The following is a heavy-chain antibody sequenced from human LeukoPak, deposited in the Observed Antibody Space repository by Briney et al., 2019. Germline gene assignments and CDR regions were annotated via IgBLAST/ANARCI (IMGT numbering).Heavy chain of an antibody. Sequence: SETLSLTCTVSGGSMSSYYWCWLRQPPGKGLEWIGYIYYSGSTNYNPSLQSRVTISVDTSKNQFSLKLSSVTAADTAVYYCARGRYDYVWGSYRFDAFDIWGQGRMVTVSS. CDR2: IYYSGST. CDR3: ARGRYDYVWGSYRFDAFDI. V-gene: IGHV4-59*01. D-gene: IGHD3-16*02. CDR1: GGSMSSYY. J-gene: IGHJ3*02.